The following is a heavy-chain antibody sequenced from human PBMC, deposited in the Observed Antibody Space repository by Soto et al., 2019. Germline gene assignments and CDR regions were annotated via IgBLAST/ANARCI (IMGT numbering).Heavy chain of an antibody. J-gene: IGHJ3*01. D-gene: IGHD6-19*01. Sequence: QVQLVQYGAEVKKPGASVKVSCKASGYTFTSYGISWVRQAPGQGLEWMGWISAYNSNTNYAQKLQGRVTRTTDTXXSTAYMELRSVEAADSSVYYSARSSSGPPPDAFDVWGQGTMVTVSS. V-gene: IGHV1-18*01. CDR2: ISAYNSNT. CDR3: ARSSSGPPPDAFDV. CDR1: GYTFTSYG.